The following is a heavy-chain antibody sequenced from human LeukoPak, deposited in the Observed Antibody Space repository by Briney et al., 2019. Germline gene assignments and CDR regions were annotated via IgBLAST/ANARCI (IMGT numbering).Heavy chain of an antibody. CDR3: ARDMYDAFDAFDI. D-gene: IGHD2-8*01. CDR2: IYYSGST. CDR1: GGSISSYY. Sequence: SETLSLTYTVSGGSISSYYWSWIRQPPGKGLEWIGYIYYSGSTNYNPSLKSRVTISVDTSKNQFSLKLSSVTAADTAVYYCARDMYDAFDAFDIWGQGTMVTVSS. J-gene: IGHJ3*02. V-gene: IGHV4-59*08.